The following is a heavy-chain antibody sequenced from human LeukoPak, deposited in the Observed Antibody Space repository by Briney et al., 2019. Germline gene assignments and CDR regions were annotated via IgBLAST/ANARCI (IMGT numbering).Heavy chain of an antibody. J-gene: IGHJ4*02. CDR2: INPNSGGT. V-gene: IGHV1-2*02. CDR3: ARDDSSGYYVDH. D-gene: IGHD3-22*01. Sequence: ASVKVSCKASGYTFTGYYMHWVRQAPGQGLEWMGWINPNSGGTNYAQKFQGRVTMTRDTSISTAYMELSRLRSDDTAVYYCARDDSSGYYVDHWGQGTLVTVSS. CDR1: GYTFTGYY.